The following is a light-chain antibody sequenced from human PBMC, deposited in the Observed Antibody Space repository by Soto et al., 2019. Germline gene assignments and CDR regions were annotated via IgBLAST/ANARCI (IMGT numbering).Light chain of an antibody. J-gene: IGKJ5*01. V-gene: IGKV1-9*01. Sequence: GDRVTITCRASQSINKWLAWYQQKAGKAPKLLIYAASTLQSGVPSRFRGSGSGTEFTLTISRLQPEDFETYYCQQLNSYPITFGQGTRLEIK. CDR1: QSINKW. CDR2: AAS. CDR3: QQLNSYPIT.